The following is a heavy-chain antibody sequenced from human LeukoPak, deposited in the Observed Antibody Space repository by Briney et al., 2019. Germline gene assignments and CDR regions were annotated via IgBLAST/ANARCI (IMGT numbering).Heavy chain of an antibody. V-gene: IGHV1-2*02. D-gene: IGHD1-26*01. J-gene: IGHJ4*02. CDR2: INPNSGGT. Sequence: ASVKVSCKASGYTFTGYYMHWVRQAPGQGLEWMGWINPNSGGTNYAQKFQGRVTMTRDTSISTAYMELSRLRSDDTAVYYCARDPDRATNGGFDYWGQGTLVTVSS. CDR3: ARDPDRATNGGFDY. CDR1: GYTFTGYY.